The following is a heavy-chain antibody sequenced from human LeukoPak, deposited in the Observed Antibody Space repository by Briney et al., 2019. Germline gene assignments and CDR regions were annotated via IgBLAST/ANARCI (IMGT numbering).Heavy chain of an antibody. V-gene: IGHV1-2*02. CDR2: INPNSGDT. CDR1: GYTFTGYY. J-gene: IGHJ2*01. Sequence: ASVKVSCKASGYTFTGYYMHWVRQAPGQGLEWMGWINPNSGDTHYPQTCQARVTMTRDTSISTAYMELSSLRYDDTDMYYSATRYGSGSPISYFDLWGRGTLVTVSS. D-gene: IGHD3-10*01. CDR3: ATRYGSGSPISYFDL.